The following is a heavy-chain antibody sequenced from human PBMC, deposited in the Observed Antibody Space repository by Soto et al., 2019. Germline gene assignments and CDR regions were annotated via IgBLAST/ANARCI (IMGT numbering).Heavy chain of an antibody. V-gene: IGHV3-21*01. CDR1: VFTFSSYS. CDR3: ARAIGQQLPKRIMDY. Sequence: GGSLRLSCAASVFTFSSYSMNWVRQAPGKGLEWVSSISSSSSYIYYADSVKGRFTISRDNAKNSLYLQMNSLRAEDTAVYYCARAIGQQLPKRIMDYWGQGTLVTVSS. CDR2: ISSSSSYI. D-gene: IGHD6-13*01. J-gene: IGHJ4*02.